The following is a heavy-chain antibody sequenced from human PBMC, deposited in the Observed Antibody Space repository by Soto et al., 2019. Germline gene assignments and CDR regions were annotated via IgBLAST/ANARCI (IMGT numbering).Heavy chain of an antibody. CDR2: IFYSGTT. CDR1: GDSISSADYY. CDR3: ARDLWVEPELYYYGMDV. J-gene: IGHJ6*02. V-gene: IGHV4-30-4*01. D-gene: IGHD1-1*01. Sequence: KASETLSLTCTVSGDSISSADYYWSWIRQTPGKGLEWIGHIFYSGTTYYNPSLKSRLTISVDTSKNHFPLRLTSVTAADTAVYYCARDLWVEPELYYYGMDVWGQGTTVTVSS.